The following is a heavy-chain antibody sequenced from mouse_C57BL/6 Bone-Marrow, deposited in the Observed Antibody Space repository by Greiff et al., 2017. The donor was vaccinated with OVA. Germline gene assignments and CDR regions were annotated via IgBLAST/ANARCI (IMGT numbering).Heavy chain of an antibody. J-gene: IGHJ4*01. D-gene: IGHD1-1*01. V-gene: IGHV5-12*01. Sequence: EVKVVESGGGLVQPGGSLKLSCAASGFTFSDYYMYWVRQTPEKRLEWVAYISNGGGSTYYPDTVKGRFTISRDNAKNTLYLQMSRLKSEDTAMYYCARRVYYYGSSYAMDYWGQGTSVTVSS. CDR1: GFTFSDYY. CDR2: ISNGGGST. CDR3: ARRVYYYGSSYAMDY.